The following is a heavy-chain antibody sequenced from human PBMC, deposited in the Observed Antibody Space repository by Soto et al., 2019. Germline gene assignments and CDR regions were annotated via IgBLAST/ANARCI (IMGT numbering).Heavy chain of an antibody. CDR2: INSDGSST. D-gene: IGHD5-12*01. Sequence: GGSLRLSCAASGFTFSSYWMHWVRQAPGKGLVWVSRINSDGSSTSYADSVKGRFTISRDNAKNTLYLQMNSLRAEDTAVYYCARGTGLRPRGEYYYYYYMDVWGKGTTVTVSS. CDR1: GFTFSSYW. J-gene: IGHJ6*03. CDR3: ARGTGLRPRGEYYYYYYMDV. V-gene: IGHV3-74*01.